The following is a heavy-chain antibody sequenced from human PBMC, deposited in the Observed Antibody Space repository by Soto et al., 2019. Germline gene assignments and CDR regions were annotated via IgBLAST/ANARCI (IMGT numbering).Heavy chain of an antibody. CDR1: GYTFTSYY. J-gene: IGHJ5*02. CDR2: INPSGGST. V-gene: IGHV1-46*01. CDR3: ARALRVPNNWFDP. Sequence: QVQLVQSGAEVKKPGASVKVYCKASGYTFTSYYMHWVRQAPGQGLEWMGIINPSGGSTSSAQKFQGRVTMTRDTSTSTVYMELSSLRSEDTAVYYCARALRVPNNWFDPWGQGTLVTVSS.